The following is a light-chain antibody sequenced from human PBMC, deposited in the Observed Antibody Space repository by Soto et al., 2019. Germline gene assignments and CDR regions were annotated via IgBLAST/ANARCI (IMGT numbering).Light chain of an antibody. J-gene: IGLJ2*01. Sequence: QSALTQPASVSGSPGQSITISCTGTSSDVGSYNLVSWYQQHPGKAPKLMIYEVSKRPSGVSNRFSGSKSGNTASLTISGLQGEDEADYYCCSYAGSSYVVFGGGTKLTVL. CDR1: SSDVGSYNL. V-gene: IGLV2-23*02. CDR2: EVS. CDR3: CSYAGSSYVV.